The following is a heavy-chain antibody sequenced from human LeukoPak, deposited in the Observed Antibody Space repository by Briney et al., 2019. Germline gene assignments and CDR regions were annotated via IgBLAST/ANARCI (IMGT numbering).Heavy chain of an antibody. V-gene: IGHV4-59*12. CDR2: IYYSGST. CDR1: GGSISSYY. D-gene: IGHD4-17*01. CDR3: ARDLINYGDDPADWYFDL. J-gene: IGHJ2*01. Sequence: SETLSLTCTVSGGSISSYYWTWIRQPPGKGLEWIGYIYYSGSTNYNPSLKSRVTISVDTSKNQFSLKLSSVTAADTAVYYCARDLINYGDDPADWYFDLWGRGTLVTVSS.